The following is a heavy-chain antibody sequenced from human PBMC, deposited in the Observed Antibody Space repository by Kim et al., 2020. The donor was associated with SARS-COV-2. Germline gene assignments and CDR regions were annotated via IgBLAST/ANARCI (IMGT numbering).Heavy chain of an antibody. Sequence: GGSLRLSCAASGFTFSSYNINWVRQAPGKGLEWVSSISSRSNYIYYADSVKGRFTISRVNAKNSLYLQMNSLTAEDTAVYYCARDSDDILTGYLSAFDIW. CDR1: GFTFSSYN. V-gene: IGHV3-21*01. CDR2: ISSRSNYI. D-gene: IGHD3-9*01. CDR3: ARDSDDILTGYLSAFDI. J-gene: IGHJ3*02.